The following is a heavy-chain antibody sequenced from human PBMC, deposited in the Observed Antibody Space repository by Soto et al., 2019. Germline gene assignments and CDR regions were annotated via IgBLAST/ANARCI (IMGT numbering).Heavy chain of an antibody. CDR2: ITWNGGNT. J-gene: IGHJ6*02. Sequence: PGSSLRLSSAASGFRFDDYNIHWVLQAPGKGLEWVSLITWNGGNTYYADSVKGRFTISRDGTTKSASLQMTSLKTEDTGLYYCARETLSFGSALDVWGQGTTVTVSS. CDR1: GFRFDDYN. CDR3: ARETLSFGSALDV. V-gene: IGHV3-43*01. D-gene: IGHD3-3*01.